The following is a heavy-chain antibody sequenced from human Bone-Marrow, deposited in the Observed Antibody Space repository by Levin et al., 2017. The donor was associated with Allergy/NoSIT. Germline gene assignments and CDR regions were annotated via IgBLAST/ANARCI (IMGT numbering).Heavy chain of an antibody. Sequence: GGSLRLSCAASGFTLKNAWINWVRQAPGKGLEWVGRFKGKTDGGTADYAAPVKGRFTIPRDASKNMLYLQMNRLKTEDTAVYYCSTVRYCTSGVCYARYYYYYGMDVWGQGTTVTVSS. D-gene: IGHD2-8*01. CDR1: GFTLKNAW. CDR2: FKGKTDGGTA. CDR3: STVRYCTSGVCYARYYYYYGMDV. V-gene: IGHV3-15*07. J-gene: IGHJ6*02.